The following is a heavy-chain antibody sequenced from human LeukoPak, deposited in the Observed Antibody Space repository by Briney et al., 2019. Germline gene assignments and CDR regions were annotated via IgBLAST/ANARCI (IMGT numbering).Heavy chain of an antibody. Sequence: KPSETLSLTCTVSGGSISSYYWSWIRQPPGKGLEWIGYIYYSGSTNYNPSLKSRVTISVDTSKNQFSLKLSSVTAADTAVYYCARDPPDYSNYPLWGQGTLVTVSS. V-gene: IGHV4-59*01. J-gene: IGHJ4*02. CDR1: GGSISSYY. D-gene: IGHD4-11*01. CDR3: ARDPPDYSNYPL. CDR2: IYYSGST.